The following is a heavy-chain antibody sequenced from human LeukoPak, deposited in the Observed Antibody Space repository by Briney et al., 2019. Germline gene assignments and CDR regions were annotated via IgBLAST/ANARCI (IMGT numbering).Heavy chain of an antibody. J-gene: IGHJ3*02. Sequence: GGSLRLSCAASGFTFSSYWMSWVRQAPGKGLEWVANIKQDGSEKYYVDSVKGRFTISRDNAKNSLFLLMSRLRVEDTAVYYCARDGDFWSAQGAFDIWGQGTMVTVS. CDR3: ARDGDFWSAQGAFDI. CDR2: IKQDGSEK. D-gene: IGHD3-3*01. V-gene: IGHV3-7*01. CDR1: GFTFSSYW.